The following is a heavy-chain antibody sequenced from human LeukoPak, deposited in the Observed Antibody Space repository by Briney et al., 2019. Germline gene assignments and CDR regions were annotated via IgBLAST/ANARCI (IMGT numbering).Heavy chain of an antibody. CDR1: GGSFSGCY. D-gene: IGHD3-9*01. CDR3: ARIEGAHCDILTGYPDY. Sequence: SETLSLTCAVYGGSFSGCYWSWICQPRGKGLEWIGEINHSGSTNYNPSLRSRVTISVDTSKNQFSLKLSSVTAADTAVYYCARIEGAHCDILTGYPDYWGQGTLVTVSS. J-gene: IGHJ4*02. V-gene: IGHV4-34*01. CDR2: INHSGST.